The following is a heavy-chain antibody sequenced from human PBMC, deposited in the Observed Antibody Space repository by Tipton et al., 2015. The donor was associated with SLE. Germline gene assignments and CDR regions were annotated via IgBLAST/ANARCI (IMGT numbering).Heavy chain of an antibody. CDR3: ASQGGSGEFDAFDI. CDR1: GFTFSSYW. V-gene: IGHV3-7*02. D-gene: IGHD3-10*01. J-gene: IGHJ3*02. CDR2: IKQDGSEK. Sequence: SLRLSCAASGFTFSSYWMSWVRQAPGKGLEWVANIKQDGSEKYYVDSVKGRFTISRDNAKNSLYLQMNSLRAEDTAVHYCASQGGSGEFDAFDIWGQGTMVTVSS.